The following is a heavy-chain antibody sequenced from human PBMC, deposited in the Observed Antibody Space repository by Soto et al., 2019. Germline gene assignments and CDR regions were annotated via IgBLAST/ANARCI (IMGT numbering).Heavy chain of an antibody. CDR3: ARGGCSSTSCYGTRYGMDV. Sequence: QVQLVQSGAEVKKPGSSVKVSCKASGGTFSSYAISWVRQAPGQGLEWMGGIIPIFGTANYAQKFQGRVTITADESTSTAYMELSSLRSEDTAVYYCARGGCSSTSCYGTRYGMDVWGLGTTVTVSS. CDR1: GGTFSSYA. V-gene: IGHV1-69*01. D-gene: IGHD2-2*01. J-gene: IGHJ6*02. CDR2: IIPIFGTA.